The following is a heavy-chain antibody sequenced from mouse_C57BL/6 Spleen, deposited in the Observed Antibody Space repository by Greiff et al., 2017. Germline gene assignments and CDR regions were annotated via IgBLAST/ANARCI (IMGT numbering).Heavy chain of an antibody. J-gene: IGHJ4*01. CDR3: ARDTTGGYAMDY. CDR2: INPNNGGT. Sequence: EVQLQQSGPELVKPGASVKISCKASGYTFTDYYMNWVKQSHGKSLEWIGDINPNNGGTSYNQKFKGKATLTVDKSSSTAYMELRSLTSEDSAVDYCARDTTGGYAMDYWGQGTSVTVSS. D-gene: IGHD1-1*01. V-gene: IGHV1-26*01. CDR1: GYTFTDYY.